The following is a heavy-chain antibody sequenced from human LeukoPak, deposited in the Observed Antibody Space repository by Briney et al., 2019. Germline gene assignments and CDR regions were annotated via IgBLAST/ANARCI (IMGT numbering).Heavy chain of an antibody. Sequence: ASVKVSCKASGYTFTGYYMHWVRQAPGQGLEWMGWINPNSGGTNYAQKFQGRVTMTRDTSTSTVYMELSSLRSEDTAVYYRARFAVHRRITVAGQFGLDYWGQGTLVSVSS. J-gene: IGHJ4*02. D-gene: IGHD6-19*01. V-gene: IGHV1-2*02. CDR1: GYTFTGYY. CDR2: INPNSGGT. CDR3: ARFAVHRRITVAGQFGLDY.